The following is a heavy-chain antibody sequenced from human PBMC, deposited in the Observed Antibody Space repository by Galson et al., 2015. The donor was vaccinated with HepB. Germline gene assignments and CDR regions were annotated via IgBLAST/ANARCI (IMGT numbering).Heavy chain of an antibody. CDR1: GFAFSTYS. CDR2: ISSASSYI. V-gene: IGHV3-21*01. CDR3: AKGGSGGGPLYYYYYYGMDV. J-gene: IGHJ6*02. Sequence: SLRLSCAASGFAFSTYSMNWVRQAPGKGLEWVSSISSASSYIYYADSLKGRFTISRDNAKNSLYLQMNSLRSEDTAVYYCAKGGSGGGPLYYYYYYGMDVWGQGTTVTVSS. D-gene: IGHD3-10*01.